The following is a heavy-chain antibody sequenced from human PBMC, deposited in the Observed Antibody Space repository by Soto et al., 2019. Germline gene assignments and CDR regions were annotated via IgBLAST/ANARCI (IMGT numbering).Heavy chain of an antibody. CDR3: AREVAADGTFREDVFDI. V-gene: IGHV1-69*13. J-gene: IGHJ3*02. Sequence: SVKVSCKASGGTFSNHAINWVRQAPGQGLEWMGRIIPIFSTTNYAQKFQGRVTFTADESTVTAYMELSSLKHDDTAVYYCAREVAADGTFREDVFDIWGQGTLVTVSS. CDR2: IIPIFSTT. D-gene: IGHD6-13*01. CDR1: GGTFSNHA.